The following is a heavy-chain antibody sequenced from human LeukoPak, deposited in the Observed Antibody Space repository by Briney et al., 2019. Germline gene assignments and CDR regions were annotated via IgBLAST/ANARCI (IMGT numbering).Heavy chain of an antibody. CDR2: IYRGGST. V-gene: IGHV3-53*01. J-gene: IGHJ4*02. CDR3: ARGGARQQLVENYFDY. CDR1: GFTFSSYW. D-gene: IGHD6-13*01. Sequence: GGSLRLSCEASGFTFSSYWMYWVRQAPGKGLEWVSVIYRGGSTDYADSVKGRFTVSRDNSKNTLYLQMNSLRAEDTAVYYCARGGARQQLVENYFDYWGQGTLVTVSS.